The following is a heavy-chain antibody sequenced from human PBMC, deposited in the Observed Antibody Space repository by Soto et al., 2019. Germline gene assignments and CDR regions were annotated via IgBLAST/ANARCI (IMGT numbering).Heavy chain of an antibody. CDR3: APGGGYPGSNFYGAY. V-gene: IGHV3-15*01. Sequence: EVQLVESGGGLVEPGGSIRLSCVASGFTFTKAYMTWVRQAPGKGLEWVGRIKGSHAGGTTDYATSVKGRFTISRDDSKNQLYLQMNSLKTEDTSVYYCAPGGGYPGSNFYGAYWGQGTLVTVSS. CDR2: IKGSHAGGTT. D-gene: IGHD1-26*01. CDR1: GFTFTKAY. J-gene: IGHJ4*02.